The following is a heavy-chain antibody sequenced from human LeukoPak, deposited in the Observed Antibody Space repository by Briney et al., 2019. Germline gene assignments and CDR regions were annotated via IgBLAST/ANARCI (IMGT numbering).Heavy chain of an antibody. V-gene: IGHV3-21*01. CDR2: ISSSSSYI. D-gene: IGHD3-10*01. CDR1: GFTFSSYS. CDR3: ARVIQAVRGFDY. Sequence: GGSLRLSCAASGFTFSSYSMNWVRQAPGKGLEWVSFISSSSSYIYYADPAKGRFTISRDNAKNSLYLQMNSLRAEDTAVYYCARVIQAVRGFDYWGQGTLVTVSS. J-gene: IGHJ4*02.